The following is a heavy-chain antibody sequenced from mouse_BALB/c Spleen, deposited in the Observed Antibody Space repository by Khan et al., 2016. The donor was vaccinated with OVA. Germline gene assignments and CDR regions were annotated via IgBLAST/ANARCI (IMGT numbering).Heavy chain of an antibody. CDR3: ARHGTSSWFAY. CDR1: GYSFTTYN. Sequence: VQLQQSGPELMKPGASVKISCKASGYSFTTYNIHWVKQSHGKSLEWIGYIDPFNGSTTYNQKFKGKATLTVDKSSSTAYMHLSSLTSEDSAVYYCARHGTSSWFAYWGQGTLVTVSA. CDR2: IDPFNGST. J-gene: IGHJ3*01. D-gene: IGHD1-1*01. V-gene: IGHV1S135*01.